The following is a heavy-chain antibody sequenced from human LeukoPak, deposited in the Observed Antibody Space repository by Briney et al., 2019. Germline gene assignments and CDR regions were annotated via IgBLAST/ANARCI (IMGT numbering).Heavy chain of an antibody. CDR3: ARDSSSPRGGPYYFDY. J-gene: IGHJ4*02. CDR1: GFTFSDYY. CDR2: ISSSGSTI. D-gene: IGHD6-13*01. Sequence: GGSLRLSFAASGFTFSDYYMSWIRQAPGKGLEWVSYISSSGSTIYYADSVKGRFTISWDNAKNSLYLQMNSLRAEDTAVYYCARDSSSPRGGPYYFDYWGQGTLVTVSS. V-gene: IGHV3-11*01.